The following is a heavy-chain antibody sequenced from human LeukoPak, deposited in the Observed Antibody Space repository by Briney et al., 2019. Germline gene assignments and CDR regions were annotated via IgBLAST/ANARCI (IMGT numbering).Heavy chain of an antibody. CDR2: ISGSGGST. CDR3: AKATPDAFDI. Sequence: PGGSLRLSCAASGLTVSRDHMSWVRQAPGKGLEWVSAISGSGGSTYYADSVKGRFTISRDNSKNTLYLQMNSLRAEDTAVYYCAKATPDAFDIWGQGTMVTVSS. V-gene: IGHV3-23*01. CDR1: GLTVSRDH. J-gene: IGHJ3*02.